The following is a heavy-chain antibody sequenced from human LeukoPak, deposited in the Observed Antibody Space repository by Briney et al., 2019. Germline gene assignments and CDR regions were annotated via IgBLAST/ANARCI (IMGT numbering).Heavy chain of an antibody. CDR1: GFTFDDYT. CDR3: AKQGGGATGFDY. J-gene: IGHJ4*02. CDR2: ISWDGGST. Sequence: GSLRLSCAASGFTFDDYTMHWVRQAPGKGLEWVSLISWDGGSTYYADSVKGRFTISRDNSKNSLYLQMNSLRTEDTALYYCAKQGGGATGFDYWGQGTLVTVSS. V-gene: IGHV3-43*01. D-gene: IGHD3-16*01.